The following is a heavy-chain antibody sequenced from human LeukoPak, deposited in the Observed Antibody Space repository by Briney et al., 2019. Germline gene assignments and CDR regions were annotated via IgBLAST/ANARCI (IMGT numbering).Heavy chain of an antibody. V-gene: IGHV3-23*01. J-gene: IGHJ5*02. CDR3: AKDPLGPRYCSGTSCSNWFDP. CDR1: GFTFSSYA. D-gene: IGHD2-2*01. CDR2: ISGSGTFT. Sequence: QPGGSLRLSCAASGFTFSSYAMSWVRQAPGKGLEWVSAISGSGTFTYYADSVKGRSTISRDNSKNTLYLQLNSLRAEDTAVYYCAKDPLGPRYCSGTSCSNWFDPWGQGTLVTVSS.